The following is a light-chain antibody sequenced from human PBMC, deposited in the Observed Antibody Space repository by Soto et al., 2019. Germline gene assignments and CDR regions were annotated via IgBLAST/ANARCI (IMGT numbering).Light chain of an antibody. Sequence: ETVLTQSPGTLSLSPGERATLSCRASQNFGNTFLAWYQQKPGQAPRLLIYGASDRATGIPDRFSGSGSGTDFNLTISRLEPEDFAVYYCQQYGSSPYTFGQGTKLEIK. V-gene: IGKV3-20*01. CDR3: QQYGSSPYT. CDR1: QNFGNTF. J-gene: IGKJ2*01. CDR2: GAS.